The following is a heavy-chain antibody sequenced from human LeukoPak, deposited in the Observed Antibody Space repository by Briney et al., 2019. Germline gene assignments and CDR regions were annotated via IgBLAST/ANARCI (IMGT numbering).Heavy chain of an antibody. V-gene: IGHV4-59*01. CDR3: ARVSLPHTMVTYYFDY. Sequence: SETLSLTCTVSGDSISSYYWSWVRQPPGKGLEWIGYIYYSENTNYNASLKSRVTISVDTSKTQFSLKLSSVTGHATVVYYGARVSLPHTMVTYYFDYWGQGTLVTVSS. J-gene: IGHJ4*02. CDR2: IYYSENT. CDR1: GDSISSYY. D-gene: IGHD5-18*01.